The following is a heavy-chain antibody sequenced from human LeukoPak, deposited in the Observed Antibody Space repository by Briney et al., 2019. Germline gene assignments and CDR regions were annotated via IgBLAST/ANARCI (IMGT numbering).Heavy chain of an antibody. J-gene: IGHJ4*02. CDR2: IKQDGSEK. D-gene: IGHD5-18*01. Sequence: GGSLRLSCAASGFTFSNYWMSWVRQAPGKGLEWVANIKQDGSEKYYVDSVKGRFTISRDNAKNSLYLEMNSLRVEDTAVYYCARTSRRYSYGDYWGQGTLVTVSS. CDR1: GFTFSNYW. V-gene: IGHV3-7*01. CDR3: ARTSRRYSYGDY.